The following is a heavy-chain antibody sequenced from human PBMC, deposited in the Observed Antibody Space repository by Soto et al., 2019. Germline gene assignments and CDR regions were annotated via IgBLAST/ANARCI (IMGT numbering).Heavy chain of an antibody. Sequence: QLQLQESGSGLVKTSETLSLTCTCSGASISYGGFSWSWIRQSPGKGLEWIGYISHLESTYFHPSFKSRLTMSIARTRTKFSLKLSSVTAADMAVSYCARGGGYDAFDYWGQGVLVTVSS. CDR3: ARGGGYDAFDY. CDR2: ISHLEST. CDR1: GASISYGGFS. D-gene: IGHD5-12*01. J-gene: IGHJ4*02. V-gene: IGHV4-30-2*06.